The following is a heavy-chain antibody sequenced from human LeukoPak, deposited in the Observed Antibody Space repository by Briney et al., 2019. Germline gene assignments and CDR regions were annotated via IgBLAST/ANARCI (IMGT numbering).Heavy chain of an antibody. V-gene: IGHV4-59*08. CDR1: GGSISSYY. CDR3: ARPPRH. CDR2: IYYSGST. J-gene: IGHJ1*01. Sequence: SETLSLTCTVSGGSISSYYWSWIRQPPGKGLEWIGYIYYSGSTYYNPSLKSRVTISVDTSKNQFSLKLSSVTAADTAVYYCARPPRHWGQGTLVTVSS.